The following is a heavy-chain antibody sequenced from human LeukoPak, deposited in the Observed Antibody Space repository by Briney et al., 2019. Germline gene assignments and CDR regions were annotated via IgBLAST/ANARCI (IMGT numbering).Heavy chain of an antibody. CDR3: AKSTAWATTVIYYFDY. D-gene: IGHD4-11*01. J-gene: IGHJ4*02. CDR2: ISGSGGST. Sequence: PGGSLRLSCAASGFTFSSYAMSWVRQAPGKGLEWVSAISGSGGSTYYADSVKGRFTISRDNSKNTLYLQMNSLRAEDTAVYYCAKSTAWATTVIYYFDYWGQGTLVTVSS. CDR1: GFTFSSYA. V-gene: IGHV3-23*01.